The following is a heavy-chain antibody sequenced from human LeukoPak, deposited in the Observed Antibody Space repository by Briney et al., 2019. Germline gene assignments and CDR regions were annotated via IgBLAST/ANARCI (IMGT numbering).Heavy chain of an antibody. D-gene: IGHD1-20*01. J-gene: IGHJ4*02. CDR1: GYTLTELS. V-gene: IGHV1-24*01. CDR2: FDPEDGET. Sequence: ASVKVSCKVSGYTLTELSMHWVRQAPGKGLEWMGGFDPEDGETIYAQKFQGRVTMTEDTSTDTAYMELSSLRSDDTAVYYCARDIITGTTYYYFDYWGQGTLVTVSS. CDR3: ARDIITGTTYYYFDY.